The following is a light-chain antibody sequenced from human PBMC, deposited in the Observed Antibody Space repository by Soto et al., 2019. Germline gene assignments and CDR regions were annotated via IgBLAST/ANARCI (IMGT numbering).Light chain of an antibody. J-gene: IGKJ1*01. V-gene: IGKV1-5*03. CDR2: NAS. CDR3: QHYSRHSEA. CDR1: QTISSW. Sequence: DIQMTQSPSTLSGSVGDRVTITCRASQTISSWLACYQHKPGKAPKLLIYNASTLKSGVPSSLSGSDSGPEFSFTLSRSQPADFPTCYCQHYSRHSEAFGQASKV.